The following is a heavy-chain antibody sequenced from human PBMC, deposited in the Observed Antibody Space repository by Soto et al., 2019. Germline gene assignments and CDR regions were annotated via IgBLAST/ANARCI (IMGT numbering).Heavy chain of an antibody. J-gene: IGHJ4*02. D-gene: IGHD6-13*01. V-gene: IGHV4-34*01. Sequence: QVQLQQWGAGLLKPSETLSLTCAVYGGSFSEYYWTWIRQPPGKGLEWIGEINHTGSTNYNPSLKSRVVISLGTSENQFFLKLSSVTAADTGVYYCVHRPKQLVPSGYWGQGTLVTVSS. CDR1: GGSFSEYY. CDR3: VHRPKQLVPSGY. CDR2: INHTGST.